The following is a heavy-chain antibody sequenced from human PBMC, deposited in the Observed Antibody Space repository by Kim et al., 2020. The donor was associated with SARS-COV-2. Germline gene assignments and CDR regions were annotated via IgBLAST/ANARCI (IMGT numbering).Heavy chain of an antibody. CDR2: ISYDGSNK. CDR1: GFTFSSYG. V-gene: IGHV3-33*05. CDR3: ARAAAGVYYYYGMDV. D-gene: IGHD6-13*01. J-gene: IGHJ6*02. Sequence: GGSLRLSCAASGFTFSSYGMHLVRQAPGKGLEWVAVISYDGSNKYYADSVKGRFTISRDNSKNTLYLQMNSLRAEDTAVYYCARAAAGVYYYYGMDVWGQGTTVTVSS.